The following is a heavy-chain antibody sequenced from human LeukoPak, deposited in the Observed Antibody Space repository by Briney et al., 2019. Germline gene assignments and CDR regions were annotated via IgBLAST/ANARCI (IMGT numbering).Heavy chain of an antibody. V-gene: IGHV4-59*01. Sequence: SETLSLTCTVSGGSISSYYWSWIRQPPGKGLEWIGYIYYSGSTNCNPSLKSRVTISVDTSKNQFSLKLSSVTAADTAVYYCASVVTQTVYNWFDPWGQGTLVTVSS. J-gene: IGHJ5*02. CDR1: GGSISSYY. CDR2: IYYSGST. CDR3: ASVVTQTVYNWFDP. D-gene: IGHD2-21*02.